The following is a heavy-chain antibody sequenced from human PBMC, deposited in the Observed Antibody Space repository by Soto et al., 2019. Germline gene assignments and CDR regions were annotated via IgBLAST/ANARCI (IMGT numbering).Heavy chain of an antibody. CDR1: GASFSAYY. CDR3: ARARHYRKTPVDL. J-gene: IGHJ2*01. D-gene: IGHD4-4*01. V-gene: IGHV4-34*01. Sequence: QVQLQQWGARLLKPSETLSLTCADYGASFSAYYWSWIRQPPGKGLVWIGEINHSGSTNYNPSLKSRVNISVDTSKTQFSLKLSAVTAADTAVYYCARARHYRKTPVDLWCSGTLVNVSS. CDR2: INHSGST.